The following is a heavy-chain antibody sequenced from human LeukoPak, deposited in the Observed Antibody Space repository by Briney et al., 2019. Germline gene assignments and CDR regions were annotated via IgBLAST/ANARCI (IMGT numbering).Heavy chain of an antibody. CDR2: IYYSGST. J-gene: IGHJ4*02. V-gene: IGHV4-39*01. Sequence: PSETLSLTCTVSGGSISSSSYYWGWIRQPPGKGLEWIGSIYYSGSTYYNPSLKSRVTTSVDTSKNQFSLKLSSVTAADTAVYYCASPGHKWLSQGGYWGQGTLVTVSS. D-gene: IGHD3-22*01. CDR1: GGSISSSSYY. CDR3: ASPGHKWLSQGGY.